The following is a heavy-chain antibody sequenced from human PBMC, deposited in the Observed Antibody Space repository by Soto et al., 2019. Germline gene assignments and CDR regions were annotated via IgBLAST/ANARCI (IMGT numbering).Heavy chain of an antibody. CDR1: GGSISSYY. Sequence: SETLSLTCTVSGGSISSYYWSWIRQPPGKGLEWIGYIYYSGSTNYNPSLKSRVTISVDTSKNQFSLKLSSVTAADTAVYYCARHASSGWRSDTAYYFDYWGQGTLVTVSS. CDR3: ARHASSGWRSDTAYYFDY. V-gene: IGHV4-59*08. CDR2: IYYSGST. J-gene: IGHJ4*02. D-gene: IGHD6-19*01.